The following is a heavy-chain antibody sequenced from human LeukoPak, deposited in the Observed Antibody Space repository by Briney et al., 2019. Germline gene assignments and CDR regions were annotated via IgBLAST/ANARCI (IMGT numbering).Heavy chain of an antibody. CDR1: GGSFSGYY. CDR2: INHSGST. V-gene: IGHV4-34*01. J-gene: IGHJ4*02. D-gene: IGHD3-10*01. CDR3: ARERITMVRGVIRSPIDY. Sequence: SETLSLTCAVYGGSFSGYYWSWIRQPPGKGREWIGEINHSGSTNYNPSLKSRVTISVDTSKNQFSLKLSSVTAADTAVYYCARERITMVRGVIRSPIDYWGQGTLVTVSS.